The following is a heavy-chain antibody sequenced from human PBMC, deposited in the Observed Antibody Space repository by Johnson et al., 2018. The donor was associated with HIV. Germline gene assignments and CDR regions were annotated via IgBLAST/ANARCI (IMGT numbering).Heavy chain of an antibody. D-gene: IGHD6-13*01. CDR3: ASLTWVARSSRFYAFDI. CDR1: GFTFSSYA. Sequence: QVQLVESGGGVVQPGESLRLSCAASGFTFSSYAMHWVRQAPGKGLEWVAVIRYDGSNKYYADSVKGRFTISRDNSKNTLYLQMNSLRVEDTAVYYCASLTWVARSSRFYAFDIWGQGTMVTVSS. V-gene: IGHV3-30*02. J-gene: IGHJ3*02. CDR2: IRYDGSNK.